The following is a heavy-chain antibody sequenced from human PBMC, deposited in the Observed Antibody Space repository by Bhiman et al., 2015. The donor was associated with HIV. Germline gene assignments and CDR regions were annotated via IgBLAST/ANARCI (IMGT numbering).Heavy chain of an antibody. Sequence: QVQLVESGGGLVKPGGSLRLSCAASGFTFSDYYMNWIRQAPGKGLEWVSYISSSGTTLYYADSVKGRFTISRDNAKNSLYLQINSLRAEDTAVYYCARDRGRSHYDYRGIIDYWGQGTLVTVSS. CDR2: ISSSGTTL. J-gene: IGHJ4*02. CDR1: GFTFSDYY. D-gene: IGHD5-12*01. CDR3: ARDRGRSHYDYRGIIDY. V-gene: IGHV3-11*04.